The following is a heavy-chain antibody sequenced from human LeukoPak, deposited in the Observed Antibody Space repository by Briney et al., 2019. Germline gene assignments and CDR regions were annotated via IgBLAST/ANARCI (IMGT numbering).Heavy chain of an antibody. V-gene: IGHV1-8*03. CDR2: MNPNSGNT. J-gene: IGHJ4*02. CDR3: AREVRGEFLYSSSWYYFDY. Sequence: GASVKVSCKASGYTFTSYDINWVRQATGQGLEWMGWMNPNSGNTGYAQKFQGRVTITADESTSIAYMELSSLRSEDTAVYYCAREVRGEFLYSSSWYYFDYWGQGTLVTVSS. CDR1: GYTFTSYD. D-gene: IGHD6-13*01.